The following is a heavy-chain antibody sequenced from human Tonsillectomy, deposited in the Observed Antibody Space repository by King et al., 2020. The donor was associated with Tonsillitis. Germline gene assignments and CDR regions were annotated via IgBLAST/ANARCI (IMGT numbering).Heavy chain of an antibody. CDR2: IYHSGST. D-gene: IGHD6-19*01. J-gene: IGHJ1*01. CDR1: GGSISSGGYS. Sequence: QLQESGSGLVKPSQTLSLTCAVSGGSISSGGYSWSWIRQPPGKGLEWIGYIYHSGSTYFNPSLKSRVTISVDRSKNQFSLKLSSVTAADRAVYYCARGGYSSGWGEYFQHWGQGTLVTVSS. CDR3: ARGGYSSGWGEYFQH. V-gene: IGHV4-30-2*01.